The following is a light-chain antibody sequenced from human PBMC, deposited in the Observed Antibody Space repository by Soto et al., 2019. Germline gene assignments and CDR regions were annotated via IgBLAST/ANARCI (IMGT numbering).Light chain of an antibody. CDR1: ISDVGSHNL. J-gene: IGLJ2*01. CDR2: EGT. CDR3: CSYAGPSTI. V-gene: IGLV2-23*01. Sequence: QSVLTQPASVSGSPGQSITISCTGTISDVGSHNLVSWYQQHPGKAPKLIIYEGTERPSGVSNRFSASKSGNTASLTISGLQPEDEADYYCCSYAGPSTIFGGGTKLTVL.